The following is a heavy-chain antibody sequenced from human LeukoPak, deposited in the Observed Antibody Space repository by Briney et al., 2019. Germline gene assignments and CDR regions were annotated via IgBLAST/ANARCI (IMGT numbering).Heavy chain of an antibody. CDR3: ARDGVQNGYNDFDY. CDR2: IIPIFGTA. J-gene: IGHJ4*02. D-gene: IGHD5-24*01. V-gene: IGHV1-69*01. Sequence: AXGQGLXXXGXIIPIFGTANYAQKFQGRVTITADESTSTAYMELSSLRSEDTAVYYCARDGVQNGYNDFDYWGQGTLVTVSS.